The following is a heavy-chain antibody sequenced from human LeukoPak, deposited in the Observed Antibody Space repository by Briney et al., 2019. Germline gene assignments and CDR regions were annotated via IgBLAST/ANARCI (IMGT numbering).Heavy chain of an antibody. Sequence: PGGSLRLSCAASGFNFDDYTMHWVRQVPGKGLEWVSLTTWDGSFTYYADSVKGRFTISRDNSKNTLYLQMGSLRAEDMAVYYCARVGTYDFWSGYLPYYYMDVWGKGTTVTVSS. CDR2: TTWDGSFT. CDR3: ARVGTYDFWSGYLPYYYMDV. D-gene: IGHD3-3*01. V-gene: IGHV3-43*01. J-gene: IGHJ6*03. CDR1: GFNFDDYT.